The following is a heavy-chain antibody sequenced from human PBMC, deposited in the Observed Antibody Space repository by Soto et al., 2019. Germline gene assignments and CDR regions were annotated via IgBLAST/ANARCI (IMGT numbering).Heavy chain of an antibody. Sequence: GVSVEISSKASGYTVTIYAIHGARQAPGQRLEWMGWINAGNGNTKYSQKFQGRVTITRDTSASTAYMELSSLRSEDTAVYYCARDRCSSTSCYTRGRYYYYGMDVWGQGTTVTVSS. V-gene: IGHV1-3*01. CDR3: ARDRCSSTSCYTRGRYYYYGMDV. D-gene: IGHD2-2*02. J-gene: IGHJ6*02. CDR1: GYTVTIYA. CDR2: INAGNGNT.